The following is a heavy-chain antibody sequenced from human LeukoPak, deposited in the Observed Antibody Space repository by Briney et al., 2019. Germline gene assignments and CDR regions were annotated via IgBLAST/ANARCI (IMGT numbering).Heavy chain of an antibody. CDR3: ARQGQFYYDILTGYYN. Sequence: GGSLRLSCAASGFTFSDYYMSWIRQAPGKGLEWVSYISSSGSTIYYADSVKGRFTISRDNAKNSLYLQMNSLRAEDTAVYYRARQGQFYYDILTGYYNWGQGTLVTVSS. V-gene: IGHV3-11*01. CDR2: ISSSGSTI. CDR1: GFTFSDYY. J-gene: IGHJ4*02. D-gene: IGHD3-9*01.